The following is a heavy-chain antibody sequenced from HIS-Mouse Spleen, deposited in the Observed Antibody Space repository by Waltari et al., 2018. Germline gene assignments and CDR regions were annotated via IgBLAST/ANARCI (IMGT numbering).Heavy chain of an antibody. CDR2: IYYSGST. Sequence: QLQLPESGPGLVKPSETLSLPCTVSGCSLSRSSYPLGWIRQPPGKGLEWIGSIYYSGSTYYNPSLKSRVTISVDTSKKQFSLKLSSVTAADTAVYYCAREIPYSSSWYDWYFDLWGRGTLVTVSS. CDR1: GCSLSRSSYP. CDR3: AREIPYSSSWYDWYFDL. J-gene: IGHJ2*01. D-gene: IGHD6-13*01. V-gene: IGHV4-39*07.